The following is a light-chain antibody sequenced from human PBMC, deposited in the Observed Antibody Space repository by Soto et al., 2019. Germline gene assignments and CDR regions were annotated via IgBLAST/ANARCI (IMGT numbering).Light chain of an antibody. J-gene: IGKJ4*01. V-gene: IGKV3-15*01. CDR3: QQYNNWSSLT. CDR2: GAS. CDR1: QSVSSN. Sequence: EIVMTQSPATLSVSPGERATLSCRASQSVSSNLAWYQQKPGQAPRLLIYGASTRATGIPARFSGSGSGTEFTLTISSLQSEDFAAYYCQQYNNWSSLTFGGGTKVEIK.